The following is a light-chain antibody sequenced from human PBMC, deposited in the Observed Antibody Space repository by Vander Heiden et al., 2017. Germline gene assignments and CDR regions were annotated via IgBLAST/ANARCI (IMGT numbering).Light chain of an antibody. CDR1: QSIFNN. J-gene: IGKJ3*01. V-gene: IGKV3-15*01. CDR3: QQYNNWPSFT. Sequence: EIEMTQSPATLSVSPGERAALSCRASQSIFNNLAWYQQKPGQPPRLLIYGASTRATGVPARFSGSGYGTEFTLTISSRQSEDFAVYYCQQYNNWPSFTFGHGTKVDIK. CDR2: GAS.